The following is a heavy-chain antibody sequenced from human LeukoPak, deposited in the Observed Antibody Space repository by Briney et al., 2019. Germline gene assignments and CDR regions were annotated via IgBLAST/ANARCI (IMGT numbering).Heavy chain of an antibody. CDR1: GFTFSSYG. D-gene: IGHD6-13*01. V-gene: IGHV4-59*01. CDR2: IYDSGST. CDR3: ARTTEAHSWQTRYYSYYMDV. J-gene: IGHJ6*03. Sequence: PGGSLRLSCAASGFTFSSYGMHWVRQGPGKGLEWIGFIYDSGSTNYNPSLKSRVTISVDTSKNQFSLKLRSVTAADTAVYYCARTTEAHSWQTRYYSYYMDVWGKGTTVTVSS.